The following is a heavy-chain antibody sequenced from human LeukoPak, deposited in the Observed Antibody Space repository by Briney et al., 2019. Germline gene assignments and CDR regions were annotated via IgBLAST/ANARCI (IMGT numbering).Heavy chain of an antibody. V-gene: IGHV1-18*01. CDR2: ISGYNGNT. CDR3: ARVSIAAAGTSYFDY. D-gene: IGHD6-13*01. CDR1: AYTFTNYG. Sequence: ASVKVSCKASAYTFTNYGISWVRQAPGQGLEWMGWISGYNGNTNYAQKFQGRVTMTRDTSISTAYMELSRLRSDDTAVYYCARVSIAAAGTSYFDYWGQGTLVTVSS. J-gene: IGHJ4*02.